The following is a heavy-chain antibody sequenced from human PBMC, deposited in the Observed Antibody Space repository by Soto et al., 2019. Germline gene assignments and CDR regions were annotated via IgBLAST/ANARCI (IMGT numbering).Heavy chain of an antibody. CDR2: ISGSGGST. J-gene: IGHJ5*02. D-gene: IGHD5-12*01. V-gene: IGHV3-23*01. CDR3: AKDSDIVATMGGGWFDP. Sequence: GGSLRLSCAASGFTFSSYAMSWVRQAPGKGLEWVSAISGSGGSTYYADSVKGRFTISRDNSKNTLYLQMNSLRAEDTAVYYCAKDSDIVATMGGGWFDPWGQGTLVTVSS. CDR1: GFTFSSYA.